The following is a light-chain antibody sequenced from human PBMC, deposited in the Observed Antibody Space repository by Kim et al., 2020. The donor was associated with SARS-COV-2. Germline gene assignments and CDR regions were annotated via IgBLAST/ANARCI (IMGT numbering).Light chain of an antibody. Sequence: LTPGERATLSCRASQSVSSSYLAWYQQKPGQAPRLLIYGASSRATGIPDRFSGSGSGTDFTLTISRLEPEDFAVYYCQQYGSSQTFGQGTKVDIK. V-gene: IGKV3-20*01. J-gene: IGKJ1*01. CDR2: GAS. CDR3: QQYGSSQT. CDR1: QSVSSSY.